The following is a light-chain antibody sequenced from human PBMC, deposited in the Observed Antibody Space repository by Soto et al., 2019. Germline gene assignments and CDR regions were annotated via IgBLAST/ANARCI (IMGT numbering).Light chain of an antibody. Sequence: QFTQSPSSLSASVGARVTITCRASQDIAIYLAWYQQKPGEAPKLLIYAASTLYGGVPSRFSGSGSGTDFALTITSLQAEDGETDYCQQLRMYPSTFGGGTKVDIK. CDR2: AAS. J-gene: IGKJ4*01. V-gene: IGKV1-9*01. CDR1: QDIAIY. CDR3: QQLRMYPST.